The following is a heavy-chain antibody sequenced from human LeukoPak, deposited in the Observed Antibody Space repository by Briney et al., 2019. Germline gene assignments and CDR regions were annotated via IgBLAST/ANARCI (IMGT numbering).Heavy chain of an antibody. CDR2: IIPIFGTA. V-gene: IGHV1-69*06. CDR1: GYTFTGYY. Sequence: SVKVSCKASGYTFTGYYMHWVRQAPGQGLEWMGGIIPIFGTANYAQKLQGRVTITADKSTSTAYMELSSLRSEDTAVYYCARRWYYDSSGSYYFDYWGQGTLVTVSS. CDR3: ARRWYYDSSGSYYFDY. J-gene: IGHJ4*02. D-gene: IGHD3-22*01.